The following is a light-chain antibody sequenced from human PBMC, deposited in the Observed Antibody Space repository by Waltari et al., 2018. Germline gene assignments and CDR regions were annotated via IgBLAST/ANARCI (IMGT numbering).Light chain of an antibody. J-gene: IGLJ3*02. Sequence: QSVVTQPPSVSAAPGQTVTISCSGSSFNIGKNHVSWYKQHPGTAPKLRIYEREKRASVIPDRFSGSKSGTSATLGITGLQAEDEADYYCQSYDTSLSVVFGGGTKLTVL. V-gene: IGLV1-51*02. CDR2: ERE. CDR3: QSYDTSLSVV. CDR1: SFNIGKNH.